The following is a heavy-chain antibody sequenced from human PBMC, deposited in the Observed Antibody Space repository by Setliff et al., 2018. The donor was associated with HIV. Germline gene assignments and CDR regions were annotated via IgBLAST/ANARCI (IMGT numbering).Heavy chain of an antibody. Sequence: GGSLRLSCAASGFTLSNYWMSWVRQAPGKGLEWVANIKQDGSEKYYVDSVKGRFTISRDNAKNSLYLQMISLRVEDTAVYYRVRGVKDKQWLGTYAFDIWGQGTMVTVAS. CDR3: VRGVKDKQWLGTYAFDI. D-gene: IGHD6-19*01. V-gene: IGHV3-7*03. CDR2: IKQDGSEK. J-gene: IGHJ3*02. CDR1: GFTLSNYW.